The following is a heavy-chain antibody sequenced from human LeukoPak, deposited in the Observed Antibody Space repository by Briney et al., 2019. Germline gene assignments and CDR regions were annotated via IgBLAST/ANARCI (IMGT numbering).Heavy chain of an antibody. Sequence: GESLKISCKGSGYSFTSYWIGWVRQMPGKGLEWMGIIYPGDSDTRYSPSFQGQVTISADKSISTAYLQWSSLKASDTAMYYCARLPRAYCSSTSGQPYYYYGMDVGGQGTTVTVSS. CDR2: IYPGDSDT. J-gene: IGHJ6*02. V-gene: IGHV5-51*01. CDR3: ARLPRAYCSSTSGQPYYYYGMDV. D-gene: IGHD2-2*01. CDR1: GYSFTSYW.